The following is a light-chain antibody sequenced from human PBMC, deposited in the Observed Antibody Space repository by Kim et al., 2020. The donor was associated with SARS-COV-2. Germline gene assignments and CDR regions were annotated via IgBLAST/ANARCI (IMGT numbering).Light chain of an antibody. J-gene: IGLJ1*01. CDR2: EVS. CDR3: SSYAGNNNYV. Sequence: QSALTQPPSASGSPGQSVTISCTGTSNDVGDYYYVSWYQQHPGKAPQLIIYEVSKRPSGVPDRFSGSRSGNTASLTVSGLQAEDEADYYCSSYAGNNNYVFGTGTKVTVL. CDR1: SNDVGDYYY. V-gene: IGLV2-8*01.